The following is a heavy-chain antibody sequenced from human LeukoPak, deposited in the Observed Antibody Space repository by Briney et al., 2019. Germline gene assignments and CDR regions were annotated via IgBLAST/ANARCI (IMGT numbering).Heavy chain of an antibody. V-gene: IGHV3-7*03. Sequence: PGGSLRLSCAASGFTFSSYWMSWVRQAPGKGLEWVANIKQDGSEKYYVDSVKGRFTISRDNAKNSLYLQMNSLRAEDTAVYYCAKDRERWLQLFDYWGQGTLVTVSS. D-gene: IGHD5-24*01. CDR2: IKQDGSEK. J-gene: IGHJ4*02. CDR1: GFTFSSYW. CDR3: AKDRERWLQLFDY.